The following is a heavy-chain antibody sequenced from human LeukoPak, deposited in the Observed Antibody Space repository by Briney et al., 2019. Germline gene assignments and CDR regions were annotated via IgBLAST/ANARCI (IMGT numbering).Heavy chain of an antibody. CDR3: AKDIESYYDY. D-gene: IGHD3-10*01. V-gene: IGHV3-23*01. CDR2: ISGSGSGGST. J-gene: IGHJ4*02. CDR1: GFTFSSSA. Sequence: PGGSLRLSCAASGFTFSSSAMSWVRQAPGKGLEWVSNISGSGSGGSTYYADSVKGRFTISRDNSKNTLYLEMNSLRAEDTAVYYCAKDIESYYDYWGQGILVTVSS.